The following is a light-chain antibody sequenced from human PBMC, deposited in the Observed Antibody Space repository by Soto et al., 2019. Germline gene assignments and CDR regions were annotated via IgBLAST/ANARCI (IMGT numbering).Light chain of an antibody. Sequence: DIQMTQSPPSLSASVGDRVTITCRASKCIEGFLDWYQQKPGTAPKLLVYGTSTLQSGVPSRFSGSGWGTDFILTISSLQPEDVSTYYCQKYNKAPWKFGQGTKV. V-gene: IGKV1-27*01. J-gene: IGKJ1*01. CDR1: KCIEGF. CDR3: QKYNKAPWK. CDR2: GTS.